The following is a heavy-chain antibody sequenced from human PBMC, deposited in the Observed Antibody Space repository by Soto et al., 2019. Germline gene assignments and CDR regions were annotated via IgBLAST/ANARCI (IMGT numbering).Heavy chain of an antibody. CDR1: GGSFSGYY. CDR3: ARVRGDGPIPVY. D-gene: IGHD2-21*01. V-gene: IGHV4-34*01. Sequence: SETLSLTCAVYGGSFSGYYWSWIRQPPGKGLEWIGEINHSGSTNYNPSLKSRVTISVDTSKNQFSLKLSSVTAADTAVYYCARVRGDGPIPVYWGQGTLVTVSS. CDR2: INHSGST. J-gene: IGHJ4*02.